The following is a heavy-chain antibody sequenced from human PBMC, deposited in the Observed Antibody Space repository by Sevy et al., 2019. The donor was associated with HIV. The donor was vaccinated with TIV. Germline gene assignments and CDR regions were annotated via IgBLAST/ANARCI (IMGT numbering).Heavy chain of an antibody. Sequence: GGSLRLSCAASGFNFRDFYMTWIRQAPWKGLEWVAYISTSGGAKFYADSVAGRFTISRDNAKNALYLQMNSLRADDAAIYYCARDSSGEEFGYYYYYMDVWGKGTAVTVSS. D-gene: IGHD2-2*03. CDR2: ISTSGGAK. CDR3: ARDSSGEEFGYYYYYMDV. CDR1: GFNFRDFY. J-gene: IGHJ6*03. V-gene: IGHV3-11*04.